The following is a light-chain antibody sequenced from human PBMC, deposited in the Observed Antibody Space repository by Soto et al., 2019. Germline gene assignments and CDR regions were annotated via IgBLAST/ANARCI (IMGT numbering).Light chain of an antibody. V-gene: IGKV1-5*01. CDR2: DAS. Sequence: DIQMTQSPSTLSASVGDRVTISCRASRRISSWLAWYQQQPGKAPKLLVYDASTLQSGVPSRVSGNGSGTEFTLTISRLQPEDLATYFCQQYNGYPWTFGQGTRVGIK. CDR3: QQYNGYPWT. J-gene: IGKJ1*01. CDR1: RRISSW.